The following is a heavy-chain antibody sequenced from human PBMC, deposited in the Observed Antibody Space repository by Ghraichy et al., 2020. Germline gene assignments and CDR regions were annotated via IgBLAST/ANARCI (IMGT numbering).Heavy chain of an antibody. CDR2: IIPIFGTA. J-gene: IGHJ2*01. CDR3: AVDERYCSGGSCSGDWYFDR. CDR1: GGTFSSYA. Sequence: SVKLSCKASGGTFSSYAISWVRQAPGQGLEWMGGIIPIFGTANYAQKFQGRVTITADESTSTAYMELSSLRSEDTAVYYCAVDERYCSGGSCSGDWYFDRRGRGTLVTVSP. V-gene: IGHV1-69*13. D-gene: IGHD2-15*01.